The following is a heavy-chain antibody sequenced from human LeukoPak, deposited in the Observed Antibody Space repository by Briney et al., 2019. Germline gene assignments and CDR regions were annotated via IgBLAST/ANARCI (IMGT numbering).Heavy chain of an antibody. J-gene: IGHJ4*02. CDR1: GFSFSSYW. Sequence: GGSLRLSCEGSGFSFSSYWMHWVRQAPGKGLAWVSRIRTDGGTKYYADSVKGRFTVSRDNARNTLYLQMDSLRVDDTAVYYCARDWAWGGFDHWGQGTLATVSS. D-gene: IGHD3-16*01. CDR2: IRTDGGTK. CDR3: ARDWAWGGFDH. V-gene: IGHV3-74*01.